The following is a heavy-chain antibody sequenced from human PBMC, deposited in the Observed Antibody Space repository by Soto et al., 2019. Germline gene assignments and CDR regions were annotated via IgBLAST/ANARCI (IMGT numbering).Heavy chain of an antibody. V-gene: IGHV3-48*03. CDR1: GFIFSDYE. Sequence: EADLVESGGGLVQPGGSLTLSCAASGFIFSDYEVDWVRQAPGRGPEWISYISDGGTTIYYAASVKGRFTISRDDAKKSLYLHMNNLRGDDTAIYFCVKEYCTGGTCFDAFDLWGQGTVVTVSS. D-gene: IGHD2-8*02. J-gene: IGHJ3*01. CDR2: ISDGGTTI. CDR3: VKEYCTGGTCFDAFDL.